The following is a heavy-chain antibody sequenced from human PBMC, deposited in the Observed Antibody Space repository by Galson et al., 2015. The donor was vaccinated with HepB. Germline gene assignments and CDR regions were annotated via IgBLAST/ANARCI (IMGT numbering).Heavy chain of an antibody. CDR1: GFAFNNAW. CDR3: TTDVYFSSYWSWIDP. J-gene: IGHJ5*02. D-gene: IGHD2-2*01. Sequence: SLRLSCAASGFAFNNAWMNWVRQAPGKGLEWVGRIKSKTDGGTTEYAAPVKGRFTIPREDSKNTLYLQMNSLKTDDTAVYYCTTDVYFSSYWSWIDPWGQGTLVTVSS. V-gene: IGHV3-15*01. CDR2: IKSKTDGGTT.